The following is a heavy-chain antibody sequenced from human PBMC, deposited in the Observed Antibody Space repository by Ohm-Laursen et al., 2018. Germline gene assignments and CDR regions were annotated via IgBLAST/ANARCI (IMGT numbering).Heavy chain of an antibody. CDR3: ARPLSSKERDGSYHY. V-gene: IGHV3-7*01. Sequence: SLRLSCTASGFTFSSYWMSWVRQAPGKGLEWVANIKQDGSEKYYVDSVKGRFTISRDNAKNSLYLQMNSLRAEDTAVYYCARPLSSKERDGSYHYWGQGALVTVSS. J-gene: IGHJ4*02. D-gene: IGHD1-26*01. CDR1: GFTFSSYW. CDR2: IKQDGSEK.